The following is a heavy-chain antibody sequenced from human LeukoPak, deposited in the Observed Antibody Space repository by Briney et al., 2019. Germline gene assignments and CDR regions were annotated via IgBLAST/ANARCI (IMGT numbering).Heavy chain of an antibody. V-gene: IGHV3-66*01. Sequence: GGSLRLSCAVSGFSVSSTYMIWVRQAPGKGLEWVSIIDSGGRTYYTDSVKDRFTISRDNSKNTLFLQMNSLRVEDMAVYFCAKVTKWGQGTLVTVSS. CDR2: IDSGGRT. D-gene: IGHD2-8*01. CDR1: GFSVSSTY. J-gene: IGHJ1*01. CDR3: AKVTK.